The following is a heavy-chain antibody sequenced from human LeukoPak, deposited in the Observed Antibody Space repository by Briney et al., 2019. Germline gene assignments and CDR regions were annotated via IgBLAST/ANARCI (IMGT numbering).Heavy chain of an antibody. CDR3: ARADLSGSYFHPHFLDY. CDR2: ISDSSSYI. J-gene: IGHJ4*02. Sequence: GGSLRLSCAASGFTVSSNYMNWVRQAPGKGLEWVSSISDSSSYIYYADSVRGRFTISRDNAKNSLYLQMNSLRAEDTAMYYCARADLSGSYFHPHFLDYWGQGTLVTVSS. D-gene: IGHD1-26*01. V-gene: IGHV3-21*01. CDR1: GFTVSSNY.